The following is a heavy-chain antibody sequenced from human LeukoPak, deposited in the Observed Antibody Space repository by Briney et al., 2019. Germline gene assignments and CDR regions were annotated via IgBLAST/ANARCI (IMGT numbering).Heavy chain of an antibody. CDR2: RWYDGSNK. J-gene: IGHJ4*02. CDR1: GFTFSSYG. Sequence: GRSLRLSCAASGFTFSSYGMHLVRQAPGKGLEWVAVRWYDGSNKYYADSVKGRFTISRDNSKNTLYLQMNSLRAEDTAVYYCARDPLYYYDSSGYYYAGGLDYWGQGTLVTVSS. CDR3: ARDPLYYYDSSGYYYAGGLDY. D-gene: IGHD3-22*01. V-gene: IGHV3-33*01.